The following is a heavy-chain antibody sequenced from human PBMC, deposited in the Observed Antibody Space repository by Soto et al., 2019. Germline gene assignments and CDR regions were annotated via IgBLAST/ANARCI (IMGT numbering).Heavy chain of an antibody. CDR1: GYSFTSYW. D-gene: IGHD2-2*01. J-gene: IGHJ5*02. CDR2: IYPGDSDT. CDR3: ARQGDCSSTSCPYQADWFDP. V-gene: IGHV5-51*01. Sequence: GESLKISCKGSGYSFTSYWIGWVRQMPGKGLEWMGIIYPGDSDTRYSPSFQGQVTISADKSISTAYLQWSSLKASDTAMYYCARQGDCSSTSCPYQADWFDPWGQGTLVTVSS.